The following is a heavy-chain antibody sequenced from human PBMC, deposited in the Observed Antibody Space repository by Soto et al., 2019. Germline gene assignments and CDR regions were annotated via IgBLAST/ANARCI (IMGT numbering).Heavy chain of an antibody. CDR2: INHSGST. Sequence: PSETLSLTCAVYGGSFSGYYWSWIRQPPGKGLEWIGEINHSGSTNYNPSLKSRVTISVDTSKNQFSLKLSSVTAADTAVYYCARGRRTPYQLLPINVGHYFDYWGQGTLVTVSS. V-gene: IGHV4-34*01. J-gene: IGHJ4*02. D-gene: IGHD2-2*01. CDR3: ARGRRTPYQLLPINVGHYFDY. CDR1: GGSFSGYY.